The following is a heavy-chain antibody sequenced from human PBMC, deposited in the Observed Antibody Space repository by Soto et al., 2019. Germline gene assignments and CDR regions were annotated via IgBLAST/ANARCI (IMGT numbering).Heavy chain of an antibody. J-gene: IGHJ3*02. CDR1: GFIFSSYW. V-gene: IGHV3-7*03. Sequence: EVQLVETGGGLIQPGGSLRLSCAASGFIFSSYWMSWVRQAPEKGLEWVANIKQDGSEKYYVDSVKGRFTISRDNAKNSLYLQMNSLRAEDTAVYFCARDGGNSGYGTNDAFDIWGQGTMVTVSS. CDR3: ARDGGNSGYGTNDAFDI. D-gene: IGHD5-12*01. CDR2: IKQDGSEK.